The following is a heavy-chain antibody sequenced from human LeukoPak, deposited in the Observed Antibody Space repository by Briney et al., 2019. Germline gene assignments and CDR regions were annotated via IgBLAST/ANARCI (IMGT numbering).Heavy chain of an antibody. Sequence: ASVKVSCKASGYTFTGYYMHWVRQAPGQGLEWMGWINPNSGGTNYAQKFQGRVTMTRDTSISTAYMELSRLRSDDTAVYYCARDVPATIAARPQVGSCYYYYYMDVWGKGTTVTVSS. CDR2: INPNSGGT. CDR3: ARDVPATIAARPQVGSCYYYYYMDV. J-gene: IGHJ6*03. V-gene: IGHV1-2*02. CDR1: GYTFTGYY. D-gene: IGHD6-6*01.